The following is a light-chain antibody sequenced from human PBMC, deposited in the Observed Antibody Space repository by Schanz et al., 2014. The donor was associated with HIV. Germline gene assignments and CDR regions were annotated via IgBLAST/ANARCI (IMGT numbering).Light chain of an antibody. J-gene: IGLJ1*01. CDR2: DVS. CDR1: SGDVSVHNY. V-gene: IGLV2-8*01. Sequence: QSALTQPPAASGSPGQSVTISCTEASGDVSVHNYVSWYQQHPGKAPKLIIFDVSERPSAVPDRFSGSKSGNTASLTISGLQAEDEADYYCSSYTDSATFVFGTATKLTVL. CDR3: SSYTDSATFV.